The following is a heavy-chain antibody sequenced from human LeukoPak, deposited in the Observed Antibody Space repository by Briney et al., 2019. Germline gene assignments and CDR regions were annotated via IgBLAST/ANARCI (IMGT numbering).Heavy chain of an antibody. CDR3: AREGLGFPDAFDI. CDR2: IYSGGSK. V-gene: IGHV3-53*01. CDR1: GFPFSNNY. D-gene: IGHD6-6*01. Sequence: GSLRLSCAASGFPFSNNYMNWVRPAPGKGLEWVSTIYSGGSKYYADSVKGRFTISRDNSENTLYLQMNSLRVEDTAVYYCAREGLGFPDAFDIWGQGTMVTVSS. J-gene: IGHJ3*02.